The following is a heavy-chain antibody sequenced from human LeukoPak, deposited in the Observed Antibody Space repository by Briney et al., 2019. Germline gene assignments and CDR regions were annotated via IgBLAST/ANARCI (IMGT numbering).Heavy chain of an antibody. CDR2: IIPLLEIA. J-gene: IGHJ4*02. CDR1: GGTFSNCA. Sequence: GASVKVSCKGSGGTFSNCAFSWGRQAPGQGLEWMGRIIPLLEIADYAQRFQGRVTITADKSTSTAYMKLSSLRSEDTAVYYCASEEGCRSNSCTLAYCGQGTLVTVSS. CDR3: ASEEGCRSNSCTLAY. D-gene: IGHD2-2*01. V-gene: IGHV1-69*04.